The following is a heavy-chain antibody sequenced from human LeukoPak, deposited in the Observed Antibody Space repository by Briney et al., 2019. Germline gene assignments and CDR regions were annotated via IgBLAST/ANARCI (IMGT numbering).Heavy chain of an antibody. V-gene: IGHV3-30*04. J-gene: IGHJ3*01. CDR3: AREGRSSSSF. CDR1: GFTFSSYA. Sequence: PGGSLRLSCAASGFTFSSYAMHWVRQAPGKGLEWVAVISYDGSNKYYADSVKGRFTISRDNAKNSLYLQMNSLRAEDTAVYYCAREGRSSSSFWGQGTMVTVSS. D-gene: IGHD6-6*01. CDR2: ISYDGSNK.